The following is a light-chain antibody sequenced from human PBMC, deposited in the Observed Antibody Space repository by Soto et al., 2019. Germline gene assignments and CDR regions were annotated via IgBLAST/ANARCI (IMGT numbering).Light chain of an antibody. Sequence: AIQMTQSPSSLSASVGDRVTITCRASQGIRDGFGWYQQKPGKAPQLLMMGTSRLQSGAPSRFSASGSGTEFTLTISSLQPEDFATYYCLQDSIYPWTFGQGTKVDIK. CDR2: GTS. CDR1: QGIRDG. CDR3: LQDSIYPWT. V-gene: IGKV1-6*02. J-gene: IGKJ1*01.